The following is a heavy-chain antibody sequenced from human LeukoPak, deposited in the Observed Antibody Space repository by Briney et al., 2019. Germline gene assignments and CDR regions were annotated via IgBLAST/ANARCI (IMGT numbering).Heavy chain of an antibody. CDR2: INWNGGST. CDR3: ARAPFXVAATELDY. J-gene: IGHJ4*02. CDR1: GFTFDDYG. V-gene: IGHV3-20*04. D-gene: IGHD2-15*01. Sequence: PGGSLRLSCAASGFTFDDYGMSWVRQAPGKGLEWVSGINWNGGSTGYADSVKGRFTISRDNAKNSLYLQMNSLRAEDTALYYCARAPFXVAATELDYWGQGTLVTVXS.